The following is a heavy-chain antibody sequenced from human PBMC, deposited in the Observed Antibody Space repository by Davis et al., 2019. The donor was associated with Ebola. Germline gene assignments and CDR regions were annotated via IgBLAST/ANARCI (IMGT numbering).Heavy chain of an antibody. Sequence: AASVKVSCKASGYTFTSYAMHWVRQAPGQRLEWMGWINAGNGNTKYSQKFQGRVTITRDTSASTAYMELRSLRSDDTAVYYCARDQARGYSFRYYYYGMDVWGKGTTVTVSS. CDR1: GYTFTSYA. V-gene: IGHV1-3*01. CDR3: ARDQARGYSFRYYYYGMDV. J-gene: IGHJ6*04. D-gene: IGHD5-18*01. CDR2: INAGNGNT.